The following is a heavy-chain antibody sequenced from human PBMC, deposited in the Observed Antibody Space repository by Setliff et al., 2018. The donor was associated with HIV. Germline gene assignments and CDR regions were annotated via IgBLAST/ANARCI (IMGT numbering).Heavy chain of an antibody. CDR1: GGSISSDGYY. J-gene: IGHJ5*02. V-gene: IGHV4-31*03. CDR2: IYHRGSA. CDR3: ARSSSSWSGWFDP. Sequence: SETLSLTCTVSGGSISSDGYYWSWIRQHQGKGLEWIGYIYHRGSAYYHPSLKSRVTISVNTSKNQFSLKLSSVTAADTAVYYCARSSSSWSGWFDPWGQGTLVTVSS. D-gene: IGHD6-13*01.